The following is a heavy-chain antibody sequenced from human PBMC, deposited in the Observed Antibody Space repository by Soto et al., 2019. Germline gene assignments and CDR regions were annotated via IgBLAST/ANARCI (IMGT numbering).Heavy chain of an antibody. CDR3: AKDAAVLVYQLPGVSGDV. V-gene: IGHV3-23*01. J-gene: IGHJ6*02. Sequence: EVQLLESGGGLVQPGGSLRLSCAASGFTFSSYAMSWVRQAPGKGLEWVSAISGSGGSTYYADSVKGRFTISRDNSKNTLYRQMNSLRAEDTAVYYCAKDAAVLVYQLPGVSGDVWGQGTTVTVSS. CDR1: GFTFSSYA. CDR2: ISGSGGST. D-gene: IGHD2-2*01.